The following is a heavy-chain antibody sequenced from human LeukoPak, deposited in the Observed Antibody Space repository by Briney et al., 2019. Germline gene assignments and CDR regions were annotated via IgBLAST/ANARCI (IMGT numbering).Heavy chain of an antibody. CDR2: INPNSGGT. J-gene: IGHJ4*02. V-gene: IGHV1-2*02. D-gene: IGHD2-2*01. CDR3: ARSGGGFVVVPAAMSPPLPDY. CDR1: GYTFTGYS. Sequence: GASVKVSCKASGYTFTGYSMHWVRQAPGQGLEWMGWINPNSGGTNYAQKFQGRVTMTRDTSISTAYMELSRLRSDDTAVYYCARSGGGFVVVPAAMSPPLPDYWGQGTLVTVSS.